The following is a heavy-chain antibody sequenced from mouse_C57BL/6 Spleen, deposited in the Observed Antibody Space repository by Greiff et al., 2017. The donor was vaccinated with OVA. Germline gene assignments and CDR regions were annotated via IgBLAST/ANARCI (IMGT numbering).Heavy chain of an antibody. Sequence: QVQLKESGAELVRPGASVKLSCKASGYTFTDYYINWVKQRPGQGLEWIARIYPGSGNTYYNEKFKGKATLTAEKSSSTAYMQLSSLTSEDSAVYFCATDSSGYEFAYWGQGTLVTVSA. J-gene: IGHJ3*01. CDR3: ATDSSGYEFAY. D-gene: IGHD3-2*02. CDR1: GYTFTDYY. CDR2: IYPGSGNT. V-gene: IGHV1-76*01.